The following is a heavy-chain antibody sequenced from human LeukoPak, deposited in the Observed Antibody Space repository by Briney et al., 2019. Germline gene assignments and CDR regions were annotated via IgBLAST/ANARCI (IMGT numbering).Heavy chain of an antibody. V-gene: IGHV3-23*01. CDR1: GFTFSSYA. D-gene: IGHD3-10*01. J-gene: IGHJ3*02. Sequence: PGGSLRLSCAASGFTFSSYAMSWVRQAPGKGLEWVSAISGSGGSTFYADSVKGRFTISRDNSKNTLYLQMNSLRAEDTAVYYCANGTMVWGVWGLWGGFHMWGKGRMVTVTS. CDR3: ANGTMVWGVWGLWGGFHM. CDR2: ISGSGGST.